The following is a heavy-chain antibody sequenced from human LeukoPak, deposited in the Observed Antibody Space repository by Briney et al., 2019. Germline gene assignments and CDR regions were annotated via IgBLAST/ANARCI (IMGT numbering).Heavy chain of an antibody. CDR2: ISYDGSNK. CDR3: AKTSTRSDY. Sequence: GGSLRLSCAASGFTFSSYAMHWVRQAPGKGLEWVAVISYDGSNKYYADSVKGRFTISRDNSKNTLYLQMNSLRAEDTAVYYCAKTSTRSDYWGQGTLVTVSS. V-gene: IGHV3-30-3*02. D-gene: IGHD1-1*01. J-gene: IGHJ4*02. CDR1: GFTFSSYA.